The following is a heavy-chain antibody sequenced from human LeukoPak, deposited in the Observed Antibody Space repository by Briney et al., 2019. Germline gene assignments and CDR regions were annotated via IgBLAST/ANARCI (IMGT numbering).Heavy chain of an antibody. Sequence: GASVKVSCKASGGTFSSYAISWVRQAPGQGLEWMGGIIPIFGTANYAQKFQGRVTITADESTSTAYMELSSLRSEDTAVYYCVRDYYDSSGYYDYWGQGTLVTVSS. V-gene: IGHV1-69*13. D-gene: IGHD3-22*01. CDR1: GGTFSSYA. J-gene: IGHJ4*02. CDR2: IIPIFGTA. CDR3: VRDYYDSSGYYDY.